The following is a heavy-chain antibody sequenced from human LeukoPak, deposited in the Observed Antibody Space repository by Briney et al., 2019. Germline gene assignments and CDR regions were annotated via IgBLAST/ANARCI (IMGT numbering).Heavy chain of an antibody. CDR3: AREILGGFNPGAY. CDR1: GGSIRSGGDY. D-gene: IGHD1-14*01. V-gene: IGHV4-31*03. J-gene: IGHJ4*02. Sequence: SETLSLTCTVSGGSIRSGGDYWNWIRQHPERGLEWIGEIHRSGSPNYNPSLQSRVTISIDRSRNQIVLELSSVTAADTAFYYCAREILGGFNPGAYWGQGTLVTVSS. CDR2: IHRSGSP.